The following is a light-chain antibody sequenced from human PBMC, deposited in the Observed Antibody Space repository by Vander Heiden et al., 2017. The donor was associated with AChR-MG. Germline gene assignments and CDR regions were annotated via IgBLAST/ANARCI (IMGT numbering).Light chain of an antibody. J-gene: IGKJ5*01. Sequence: VLTQSPATLSFSPGERATLSCRASQSVSSYLAWYQQKPGQAPRLLIYDASNRATGIPARFSGSGSGTDFTLTISSLEPEDFAVYYCQQRSTWPLITFGQGTRLEIK. CDR1: QSVSSY. CDR2: DAS. V-gene: IGKV3-11*01. CDR3: QQRSTWPLIT.